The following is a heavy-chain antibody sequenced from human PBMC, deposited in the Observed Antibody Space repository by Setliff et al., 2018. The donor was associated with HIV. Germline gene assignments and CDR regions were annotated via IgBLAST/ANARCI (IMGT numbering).Heavy chain of an antibody. J-gene: IGHJ4*02. D-gene: IGHD3-22*01. CDR3: ARPNYYDSSGSFDY. CDR2: ISASGRTI. Sequence: GGSLRLSCAASGFTFSTHEMNWVRQTPGKGLEWVSYISASGRTIYYVDSVKGRFTISRDNARNSLYLQMNSLRAEDTAVYYCARPNYYDSSGSFDYWGQGTLVTVSS. V-gene: IGHV3-48*03. CDR1: GFTFSTHE.